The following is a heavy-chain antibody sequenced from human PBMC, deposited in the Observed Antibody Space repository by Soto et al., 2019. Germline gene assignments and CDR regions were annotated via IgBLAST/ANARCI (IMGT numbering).Heavy chain of an antibody. J-gene: IGHJ2*01. CDR2: ISGSGGST. CDR1: GFTFSSYT. V-gene: IGHV3-23*01. Sequence: EVQLLESGGGLVQPGGSLRLSCAASGFTFSSYTMSWVRQAPGKGLEWVSAISGSGGSTYYADSVKGRFTISRDNSKNTLYLQMNSLRAEDTAVYYCAKVMGATPGPWYFDLWGRGTLVTVSS. CDR3: AKVMGATPGPWYFDL. D-gene: IGHD1-26*01.